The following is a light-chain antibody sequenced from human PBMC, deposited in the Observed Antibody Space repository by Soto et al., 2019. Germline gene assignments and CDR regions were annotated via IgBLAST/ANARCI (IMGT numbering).Light chain of an antibody. CDR3: GTWDSGLSAGV. CDR2: ENN. CDR1: SSNIGTYY. J-gene: IGLJ3*02. Sequence: QSVLTQPPSVSAAPGQKVTISCSGSSSNIGTYYVSWYQQLPGTAPKLLIYENNKRPSGIPDRFSGSKSGTSATLGITALQTGDEADYYCGTWDSGLSAGVFGGGTKLTVL. V-gene: IGLV1-51*02.